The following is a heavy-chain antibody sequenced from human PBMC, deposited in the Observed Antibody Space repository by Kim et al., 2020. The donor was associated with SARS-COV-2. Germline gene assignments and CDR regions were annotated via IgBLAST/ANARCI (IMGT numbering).Heavy chain of an antibody. Sequence: SETLSLTCTVSGGSISSYYWSWIRQPPGKGLEWIGYIYYSGSTNYKPSLKSRVTISVDTSKNQFSLKLSSVTAADTAVYYCARAYYYDSSGYYGPYYYYYGMEVWGQGTTVTVSS. CDR1: GGSISSYY. J-gene: IGHJ6*02. D-gene: IGHD3-22*01. V-gene: IGHV4-59*01. CDR2: IYYSGST. CDR3: ARAYYYDSSGYYGPYYYYYGMEV.